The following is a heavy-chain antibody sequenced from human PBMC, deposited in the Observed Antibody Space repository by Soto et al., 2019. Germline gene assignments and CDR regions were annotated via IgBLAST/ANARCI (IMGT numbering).Heavy chain of an antibody. Sequence: QVQLVESGGGVVQPGRSLRLSCAASGFTFSDYSMHWFRQAPGKGLEWVALISYDGNNKYYADSVKGRYTISRDSSENTLYLQMNSLRPEDTAVYYCARPSIVGATTNYCDSWGQGTLVTVS. CDR2: ISYDGNNK. J-gene: IGHJ4*02. D-gene: IGHD1-26*01. CDR3: ARPSIVGATTNYCDS. V-gene: IGHV3-30-3*01. CDR1: GFTFSDYS.